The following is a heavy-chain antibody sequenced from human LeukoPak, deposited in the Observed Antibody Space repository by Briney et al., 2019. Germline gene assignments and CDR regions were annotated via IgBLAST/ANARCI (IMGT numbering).Heavy chain of an antibody. CDR2: ISSNNRYI. J-gene: IGHJ5*02. D-gene: IGHD3-10*01. Sequence: GGSLRLSCAASGFTFSTYSMNWVRQAPGKGLEWVSSISSNNRYIYYADSVKGRFTISRDNAKNSLYLQMNSLRAEDTAVYYCARDRRLWFGEPSNWFDPWGQGTLVTVSS. V-gene: IGHV3-21*06. CDR3: ARDRRLWFGEPSNWFDP. CDR1: GFTFSTYS.